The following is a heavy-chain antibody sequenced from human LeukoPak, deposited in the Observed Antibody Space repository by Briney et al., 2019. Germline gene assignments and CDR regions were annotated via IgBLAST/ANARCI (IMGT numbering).Heavy chain of an antibody. CDR1: GGSISSSSYY. Sequence: SETLSLTCTVSGGSISSSSYYWGWIRQPPGKGLEWIGSIYYSGSTYYIPSLKSRVTISVDTSRNQFSLKLSSVTSADTAVYDCARQSYYSNPFDYWGQGTLVTVSS. CDR3: ARQSYYSNPFDY. J-gene: IGHJ4*02. D-gene: IGHD4-11*01. V-gene: IGHV4-39*01. CDR2: IYYSGST.